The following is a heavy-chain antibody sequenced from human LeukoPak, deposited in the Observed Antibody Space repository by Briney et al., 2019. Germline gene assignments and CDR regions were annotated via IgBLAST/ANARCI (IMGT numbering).Heavy chain of an antibody. CDR2: ISGSGGST. CDR1: RFTFTTYA. J-gene: IGHJ4*02. Sequence: GGSLRLSCAASRFTFTTYAMSWVRQAPGKGLEWVSSISGSGGSTNYADSVKGRFTIPRDNSRNTVSLQMNSLRAEDTAIYYCAKGHIDSGGYYYFDQWGQGTLVTVSS. CDR3: AKGHIDSGGYYYFDQ. D-gene: IGHD3-22*01. V-gene: IGHV3-23*01.